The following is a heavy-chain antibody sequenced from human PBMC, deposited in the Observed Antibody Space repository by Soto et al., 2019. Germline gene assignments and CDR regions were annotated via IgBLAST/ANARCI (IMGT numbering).Heavy chain of an antibody. CDR3: ARDGRLGARFFDY. CDR1: GYTFANCA. CDR2: INTANGDT. D-gene: IGHD1-26*01. V-gene: IGHV1-3*04. J-gene: IGHJ4*02. Sequence: ASVKVSCKTSGYTFANCAIQWVRQAPGQRLEWMGWINTANGDTKYSQKFQGRVTITRDTSASTAYMDLSSLRSEDTAVYYCARDGRLGARFFDYWGRGALVTVSS.